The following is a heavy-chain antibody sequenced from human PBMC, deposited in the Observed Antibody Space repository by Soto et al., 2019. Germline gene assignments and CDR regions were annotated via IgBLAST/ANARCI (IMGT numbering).Heavy chain of an antibody. D-gene: IGHD6-13*01. V-gene: IGHV4-59*01. CDR2: IYYSGST. J-gene: IGHJ3*02. Sequence: SETLSLTSTVSGGSISSYYWSWIRKPPGKGLEWIGYIYYSGSTNYNPPLKSRVTISVDTSKNQFSLKLSSVTAADTAVYYCARGIEYSSSWYVLGPAFDIWGQGTMVTVSS. CDR1: GGSISSYY. CDR3: ARGIEYSSSWYVLGPAFDI.